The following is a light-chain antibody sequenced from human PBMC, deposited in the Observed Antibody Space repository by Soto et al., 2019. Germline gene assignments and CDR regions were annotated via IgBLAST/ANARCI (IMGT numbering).Light chain of an antibody. CDR2: DVI. V-gene: IGLV2-14*01. Sequence: QSALTQPPSVSGSPGQSITISCTGISSDIGGYNYVSWYQQRPGKAPKLMIYDVINRPSGVSNRFSGSKSGNTASLTISGLQAEDEANYYCSSYTSSSVIFGGGTKLTVL. CDR3: SSYTSSSVI. CDR1: SSDIGGYNY. J-gene: IGLJ2*01.